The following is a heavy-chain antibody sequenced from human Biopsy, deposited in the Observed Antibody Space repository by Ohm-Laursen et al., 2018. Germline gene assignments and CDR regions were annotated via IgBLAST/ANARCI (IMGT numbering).Heavy chain of an antibody. Sequence: TQTLTPTCSFSRLSLRTSRNRMSWVRQPPGKALEWPARIGWVDDEFYSTPLQAQLTVSKDTSKNQVVLTLTNIDPVDPATYYCARSRACGFGALEYWGQGILVTVSS. CDR2: IGWVDDE. D-gene: IGHD3-3*01. J-gene: IGHJ4*02. V-gene: IGHV2-70*04. CDR1: RLSLRTSRNR. CDR3: ARSRACGFGALEY.